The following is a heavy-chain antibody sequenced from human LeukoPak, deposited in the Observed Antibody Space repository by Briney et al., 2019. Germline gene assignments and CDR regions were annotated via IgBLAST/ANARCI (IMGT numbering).Heavy chain of an antibody. Sequence: GGSLRLSCAASGFTFTSHSMYWVRQAPAKGLEWVSFINTRSDYIYYADSVMGRFTISRDNAKNSLFLQMNSLRAEDTALYYCARGRGSMVVVETTDYWGQGTLVTVSS. CDR2: INTRSDYI. CDR1: GFTFTSHS. D-gene: IGHD3-22*01. V-gene: IGHV3-21*01. J-gene: IGHJ4*02. CDR3: ARGRGSMVVVETTDY.